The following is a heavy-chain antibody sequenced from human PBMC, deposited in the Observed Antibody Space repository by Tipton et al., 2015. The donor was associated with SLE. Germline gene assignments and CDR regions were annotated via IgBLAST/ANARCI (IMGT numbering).Heavy chain of an antibody. J-gene: IGHJ6*02. V-gene: IGHV4-59*08. CDR1: GGSINTYY. D-gene: IGHD3-10*01. CDR3: ARALVRGVICMDV. CDR2: IYYSGST. Sequence: TLSLTCNVSGGSINTYYWSWIRQPPGKGLEWIGYIYYSGSTNYNPSLKSRVTISVDTSKNQFSLKLSSVTAADTAVYYCARALVRGVICMDVWGQGTTVTVSS.